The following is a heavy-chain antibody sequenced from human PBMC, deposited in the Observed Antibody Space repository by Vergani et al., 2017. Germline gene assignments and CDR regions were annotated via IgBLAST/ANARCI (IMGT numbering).Heavy chain of an antibody. Sequence: EVQLVESGGGLVQPGGSLRLSCAASGFTFSSYWMHWVRQAPGKGLVWVSRSNSDGSSTSYADSVKGRFTISRDNAKNTLYLQMNSLRAEDTAVYYCARGIAAALGYYYYGMDVWGQGTTVTVSS. V-gene: IGHV3-74*01. CDR1: GFTFSSYW. J-gene: IGHJ6*02. CDR3: ARGIAAALGYYYYGMDV. D-gene: IGHD6-13*01. CDR2: SNSDGSST.